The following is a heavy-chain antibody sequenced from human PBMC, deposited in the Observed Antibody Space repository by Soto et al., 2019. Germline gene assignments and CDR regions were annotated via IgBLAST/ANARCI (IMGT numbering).Heavy chain of an antibody. CDR3: ARVPNIAAAGFLYGMDV. Sequence: GASVKVSCKASGYTFTSYYMHWVRQAPGQGLEWMGIINPSGGSTSYAQKFQGRVTITRDESTSTAYMELSSLRSEDTAVYYCARVPNIAAAGFLYGMDVWGQGTTVTVSS. CDR1: GYTFTSYY. D-gene: IGHD6-13*01. CDR2: INPSGGST. V-gene: IGHV1-46*01. J-gene: IGHJ6*02.